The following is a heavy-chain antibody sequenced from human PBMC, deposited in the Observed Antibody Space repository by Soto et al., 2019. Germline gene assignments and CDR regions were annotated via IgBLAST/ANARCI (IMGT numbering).Heavy chain of an antibody. CDR3: VRDRPNSSLDF. CDR2: INTETGNT. D-gene: IGHD2-8*01. V-gene: IGHV1-18*01. J-gene: IGHJ4*02. Sequence: QVQLLQSGPEGKKPGASVKVSCTASGYSVLSYGFSWVRQAPGQGLEWMGYINTETGNTFYAQRLQGRVTMTTNISTNTAYMELRRLTSDDTAVYFCVRDRPNSSLDFWGQGTLITISS. CDR1: GYSVLSYG.